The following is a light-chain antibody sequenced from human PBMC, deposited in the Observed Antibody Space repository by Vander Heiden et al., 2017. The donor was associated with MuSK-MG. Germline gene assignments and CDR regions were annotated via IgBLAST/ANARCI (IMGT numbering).Light chain of an antibody. CDR2: EVS. CDR1: SSYVGGYNY. J-gene: IGLJ3*02. Sequence: QSALTQPRSVSGSPGQSVTISCTGTSSYVGGYNYVSWYQQHPGKAPKLMIYEVSKRPSGVPDRFSGSKSGNTASLTISGLQAEDEADYYGCSYAGSYTWVFGGGTKLTVL. V-gene: IGLV2-11*01. CDR3: CSYAGSYTWV.